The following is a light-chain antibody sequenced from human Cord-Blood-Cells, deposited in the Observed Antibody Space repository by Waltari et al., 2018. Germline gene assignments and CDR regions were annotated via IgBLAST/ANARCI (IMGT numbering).Light chain of an antibody. V-gene: IGLV2-14*03. J-gene: IGLJ3*02. CDR1: SSDVGGHNY. CDR2: DVS. Sequence: QSALTQPASVSGSPGQSITISCTGTSSDVGGHNYVSWYQQHPGKAPKLMIYDVSNRPSGVSNRFSGSNSGNTASLTISGLQAEDEADYYCSSYTSSSTLGMFGGGTKLTVL. CDR3: SSYTSSSTLGM.